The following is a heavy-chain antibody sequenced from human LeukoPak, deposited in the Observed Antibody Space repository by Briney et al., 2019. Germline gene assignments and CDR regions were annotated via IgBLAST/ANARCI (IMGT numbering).Heavy chain of an antibody. CDR2: ILYDGSIK. CDR1: GFTVSNSF. CDR3: ARIRTAYCGTTKCREFDH. Sequence: GGSLRLSCAASGFTVSNSFMSWIRQAPGKGLEWVAVILYDGSIKQYAESVKGRFTISRDNSKNTLDLQMNSLGVEDTAVYHCARIRTAYCGTTKCREFDHWGPGTLVAVSS. J-gene: IGHJ4*02. V-gene: IGHV3-30*03. D-gene: IGHD2-21*01.